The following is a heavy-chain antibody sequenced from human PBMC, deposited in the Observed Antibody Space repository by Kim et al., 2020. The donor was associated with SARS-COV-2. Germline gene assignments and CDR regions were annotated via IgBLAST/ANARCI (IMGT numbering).Heavy chain of an antibody. J-gene: IGHJ6*02. CDR3: ARGAYYGMHV. CDR1: GFTFSGYG. V-gene: IGHV3-74*01. Sequence: GGSLRLSCAASGFTFSGYGMHWVRQAPGKGLVWVSRSNPDGSSTFYADSVKGRFTISRDNAKNTLYLQMNSLRAEDTAVYYCARGAYYGMHVWGQGTTVTVSS. CDR2: SNPDGSST.